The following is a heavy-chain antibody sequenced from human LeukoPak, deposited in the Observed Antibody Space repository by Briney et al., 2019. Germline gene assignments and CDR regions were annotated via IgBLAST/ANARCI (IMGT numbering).Heavy chain of an antibody. V-gene: IGHV3-11*04. CDR3: ARTTTVTAFDY. CDR2: ISSSGSTI. Sequence: LSLTCTVSGGSISSSSSYWGWIRQPPGKGLEWVSYISSSGSTIYYADSVKGRFTISRDNAKNSLYLQMNSLRAEDTAVYYCARTTTVTAFDYWGQGTLVTVSS. J-gene: IGHJ4*02. CDR1: GGSISSSSSY. D-gene: IGHD4-17*01.